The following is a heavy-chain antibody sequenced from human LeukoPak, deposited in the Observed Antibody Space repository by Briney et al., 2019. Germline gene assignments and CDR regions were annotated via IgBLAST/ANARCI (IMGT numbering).Heavy chain of an antibody. CDR2: IRPDGSGA. CDR1: GFTFSGHW. J-gene: IGHJ4*02. V-gene: IGHV3-74*01. D-gene: IGHD3-22*01. CDR3: ARVITYIDY. Sequence: GGSLRFTCSGSGFTFSGHWMHWLRQAPGKGWEWVLRIRPDGSGANYADHVKGRFTISRDNAKNTVYLEMNSLRAEDTAVYYCARVITYIDYWGQGTQVTVSS.